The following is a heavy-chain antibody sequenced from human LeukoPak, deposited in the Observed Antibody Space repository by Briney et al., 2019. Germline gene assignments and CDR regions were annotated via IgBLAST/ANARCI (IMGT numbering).Heavy chain of an antibody. CDR1: GFTVSSNY. CDR3: ARSDYGDYGVGDWFDP. Sequence: PGGSLRLSCAASGFTVSSNYMSWVRQAPGKGLGWVSVIYSGGSTYYADSVKGRFTISRDNSKNTLYLQMNSLRAEDTAVYYCARSDYGDYGVGDWFDPWGQGTLVTVSS. J-gene: IGHJ5*02. D-gene: IGHD4-17*01. CDR2: IYSGGST. V-gene: IGHV3-66*01.